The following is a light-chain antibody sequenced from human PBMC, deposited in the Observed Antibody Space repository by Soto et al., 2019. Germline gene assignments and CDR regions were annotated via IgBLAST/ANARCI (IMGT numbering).Light chain of an antibody. V-gene: IGKV3-15*01. J-gene: IGKJ4*01. CDR1: QSVSSN. CDR3: QQYNVWPLT. CDR2: VAS. Sequence: EIVMTQSPATLSVSPGERATLSCRASQSVSSNLAWYQQKPGQTPKLLIYVASTRATGIPARFSVSGSGTEFTLTISSLRSEDFAVYYCQQYNVWPLTFGGGTKVEFK.